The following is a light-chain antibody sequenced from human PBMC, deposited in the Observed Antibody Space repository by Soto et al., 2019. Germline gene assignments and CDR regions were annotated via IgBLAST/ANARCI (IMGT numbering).Light chain of an antibody. J-gene: IGKJ1*01. CDR1: QDIRND. CDR3: LQDYNYPWT. Sequence: AIQMTQSPSSLSASVGDRVTITCRASQDIRNDLGWYQQKPGKAPKLLIYAAASLQSGVSSRFSGSGSGTDVTLTISSLQPEDCATYYCLQDYNYPWTFGQGTIVEVK. CDR2: AAA. V-gene: IGKV1-6*02.